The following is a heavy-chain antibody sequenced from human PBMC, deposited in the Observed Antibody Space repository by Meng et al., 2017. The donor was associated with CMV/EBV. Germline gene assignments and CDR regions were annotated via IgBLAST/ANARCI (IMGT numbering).Heavy chain of an antibody. CDR2: ISSSGSYI. Sequence: FTFSSYSMNCVRQAPGKGLEWVSSISSSGSYIYYADSVKGRFTISRDNAKNSLYLQMNSLRAEDTAVYYCARGGEVSSGYYYADDLDYWGQGTLVTVSS. CDR1: FTFSSYS. D-gene: IGHD3-22*01. J-gene: IGHJ4*02. V-gene: IGHV3-21*01. CDR3: ARGGEVSSGYYYADDLDY.